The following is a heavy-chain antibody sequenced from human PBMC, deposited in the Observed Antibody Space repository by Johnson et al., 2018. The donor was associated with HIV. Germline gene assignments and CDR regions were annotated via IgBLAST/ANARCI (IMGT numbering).Heavy chain of an antibody. J-gene: IGHJ3*02. D-gene: IGHD6-6*01. CDR1: GFTFSSYS. CDR3: AKGGIATRFFDI. V-gene: IGHV3-30*04. Sequence: MQLVESGGGLVQPGGSLRLSCAASGFTFSSYSMHWVRQAPGKGLEWVAVISYDGSNKYYVDSVKGRFTISRDNSKNTLYLQMNSLRAEDTALYYCAKGGIATRFFDIWGQGTMVTVSS. CDR2: ISYDGSNK.